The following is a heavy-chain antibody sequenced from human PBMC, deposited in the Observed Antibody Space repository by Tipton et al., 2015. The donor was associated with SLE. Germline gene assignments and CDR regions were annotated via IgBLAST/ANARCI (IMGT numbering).Heavy chain of an antibody. CDR1: GFTFSSYS. CDR3: AKDTMAGRRGAFDI. Sequence: SLRLSCAASGFTFSSYSMNWVRQAPGKGLEWVSSISSSSSYIYYADSVKGRFTISRDNAKNSLYLQMNSLRAEDTAVYYCAKDTMAGRRGAFDIWGQGTMVTVSS. D-gene: IGHD2-2*01. J-gene: IGHJ3*02. CDR2: ISSSSSYI. V-gene: IGHV3-21*01.